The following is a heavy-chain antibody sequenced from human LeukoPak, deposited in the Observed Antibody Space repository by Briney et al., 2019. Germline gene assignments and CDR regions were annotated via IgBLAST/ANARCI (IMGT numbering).Heavy chain of an antibody. CDR1: GFTFGTYG. V-gene: IGHV3-30*18. CDR2: ISYDGNRK. D-gene: IGHD2-2*01. J-gene: IGHJ6*02. Sequence: PGTSLRLSCAGSGFTFGTYGMHWVRQAPGKGLDWGAVISYDGNRKYYSGSAKGRFTISRDNSKNTLYLQMNSLRPEDTAVYYCANGDPGPADHPMNDYYYSLDVWGQGTTVIVSS. CDR3: ANGDPGPADHPMNDYYYSLDV.